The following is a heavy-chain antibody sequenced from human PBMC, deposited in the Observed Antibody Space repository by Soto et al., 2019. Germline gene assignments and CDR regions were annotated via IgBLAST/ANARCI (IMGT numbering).Heavy chain of an antibody. CDR2: ISSSSSYT. V-gene: IGHV3-11*05. D-gene: IGHD4-17*01. J-gene: IGHJ5*02. CDR3: ARGDYGDCGAQSYSWFDP. Sequence: QVQLVESGGGLVKPGGSLRLSCAASGFTFSDYYMSWIRQAPGKGLEWVSYISSSSSYTNYADSVKGRFTISRDNAKNSLYLQMNSLRAEDTAVYYCARGDYGDCGAQSYSWFDPWGQGTLVTVSS. CDR1: GFTFSDYY.